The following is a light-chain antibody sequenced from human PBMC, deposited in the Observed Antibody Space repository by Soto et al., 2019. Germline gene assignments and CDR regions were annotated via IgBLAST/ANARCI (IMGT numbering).Light chain of an antibody. CDR1: QSISSY. J-gene: IGKJ1*01. Sequence: DIQMTQSPSSPSASVGARVPITCRASQSISSYLNWYQQKPGKAPKLLIYAASSLQSGVPSRFSGSGSGTDFTLTISSLQPEDFATYYCQQSYSTPWTFGQGTKVDI. CDR3: QQSYSTPWT. CDR2: AAS. V-gene: IGKV1-39*01.